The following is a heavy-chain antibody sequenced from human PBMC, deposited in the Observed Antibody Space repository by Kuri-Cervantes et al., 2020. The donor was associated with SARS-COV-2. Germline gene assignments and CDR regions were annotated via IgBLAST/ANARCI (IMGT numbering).Heavy chain of an antibody. Sequence: GESLKISCAASGFTFSSYGMHWVRQAPGKGLEWVAVISYDGSNKYYADPEKDRFTISRDYYKTTLYLQMTSLRAEDTAVYYCARVSYSSGWSQIDYWGQGTLVTVSS. D-gene: IGHD6-19*01. V-gene: IGHV3-33*01. CDR1: GFTFSSYG. CDR3: ARVSYSSGWSQIDY. J-gene: IGHJ4*02. CDR2: ISYDGSNK.